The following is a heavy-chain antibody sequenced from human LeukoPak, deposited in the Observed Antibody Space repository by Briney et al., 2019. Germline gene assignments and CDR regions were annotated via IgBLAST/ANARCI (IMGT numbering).Heavy chain of an antibody. CDR1: GGSISSSSYY. CDR2: IYYSGST. V-gene: IGHV4-39*01. D-gene: IGHD3-3*01. J-gene: IGHJ4*02. CDR3: ARRTIFADAAAL. Sequence: KTSETLSPTCTVSGGSISSSSYYWGWIRQPPGKGLEWIGSIYYSGSTYYNPSLKSRVTISVDTSKNQFSLRLSSVTAADTAVYYCARRTIFADAAALWGQGTLVTVSS.